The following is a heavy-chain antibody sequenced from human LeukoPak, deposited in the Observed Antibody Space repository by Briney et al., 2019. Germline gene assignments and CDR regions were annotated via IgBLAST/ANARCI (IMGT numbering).Heavy chain of an antibody. CDR1: GFTVSSNY. CDR2: LYSGGNT. CDR3: ATSYCSGGSCYPQYFQH. D-gene: IGHD2-15*01. V-gene: IGHV3-66*02. Sequence: GGSLRLYCAASGFTVSSNYMSWVRQAPGKGVVGVSLLYSGGNTYYADSAKGRFTISRDNSKNTLYLQMNSLRAEDTAVYYCATSYCSGGSCYPQYFQHWGQGTLVTVSS. J-gene: IGHJ1*01.